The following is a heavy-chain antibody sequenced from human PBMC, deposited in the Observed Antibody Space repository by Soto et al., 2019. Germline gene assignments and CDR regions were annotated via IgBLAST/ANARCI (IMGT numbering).Heavy chain of an antibody. D-gene: IGHD6-6*01. V-gene: IGHV4-4*07. CDR2: IYTSGST. CDR1: VGSISSYY. Sequence: QVQLQESGPGLVKPSETLSLTCTVSVGSISSYYWSWIRQPAGKGLEWIGRIYTSGSTNYNPSLKSRVTMSVDTSKNQFSLELSSVTAADTAVYYCARASWEQLVPLYFDYWGQGTLVTVSS. J-gene: IGHJ4*02. CDR3: ARASWEQLVPLYFDY.